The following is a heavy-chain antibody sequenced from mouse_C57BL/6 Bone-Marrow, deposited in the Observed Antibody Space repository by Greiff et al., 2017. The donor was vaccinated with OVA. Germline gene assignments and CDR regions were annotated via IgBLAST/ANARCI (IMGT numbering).Heavy chain of an antibody. Sequence: VQLQQSGPELVKPGASVKISCKASGYTFTDYYMNWVKQSHGKSLEWIGDINPNNGGTSYNQKFKGKATLTIDKSSSTAYMERRSLTSEDSAGYDCATEYDGVDYWGQGTTLTVAS. V-gene: IGHV1-26*01. CDR1: GYTFTDYY. D-gene: IGHD2-14*01. CDR3: ATEYDGVDY. CDR2: INPNNGGT. J-gene: IGHJ2*01.